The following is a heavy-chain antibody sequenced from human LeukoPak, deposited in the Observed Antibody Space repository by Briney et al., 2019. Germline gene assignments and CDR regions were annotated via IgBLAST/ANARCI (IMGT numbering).Heavy chain of an antibody. CDR2: IYTSGST. J-gene: IGHJ6*03. V-gene: IGHV4-4*07. Sequence: SETLSLTCTVSGGSISSDYWSWIRQPAGKGLEWIGRIYTSGSTNYNPSLKSRVTMSVDTSKNQFSLKLSSVTAADTAVYYCARGLSSGSEGLYYYYMDVWGKGTTVTVSS. CDR3: ARGLSSGSEGLYYYYMDV. D-gene: IGHD1-26*01. CDR1: GGSISSDY.